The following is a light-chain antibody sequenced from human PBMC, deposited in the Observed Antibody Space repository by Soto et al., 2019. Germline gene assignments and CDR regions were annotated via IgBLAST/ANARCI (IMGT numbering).Light chain of an antibody. Sequence: QSVLTQPASASGTPGQRVTISCSGSSSNIGSNTVNWYQQLPGTAPKLLIYNNDQRPSGVPDRFSGSKSGTSASLAISGLQSEDEADYYCAAWDDSLNGVVFGGGTKVTVL. CDR1: SSNIGSNT. V-gene: IGLV1-44*01. CDR3: AAWDDSLNGVV. CDR2: NND. J-gene: IGLJ2*01.